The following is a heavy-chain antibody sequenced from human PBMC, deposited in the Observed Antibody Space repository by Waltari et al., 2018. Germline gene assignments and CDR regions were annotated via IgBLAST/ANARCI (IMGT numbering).Heavy chain of an antibody. D-gene: IGHD2-2*01. Sequence: EVQLVESGGGLVKPGGSLRLSCAASGFTFSSYSMNWVRQAPGKGVGRGSSSSRSRSYIYVECSVKGRFTISRDNAKNALYLQMNSLRAEDTAVYYCASTWGSSTSHYMDVWGKGTTVTVSS. J-gene: IGHJ6*03. CDR2: SSRSRSYI. CDR1: GFTFSSYS. CDR3: ASTWGSSTSHYMDV. V-gene: IGHV3-21*01.